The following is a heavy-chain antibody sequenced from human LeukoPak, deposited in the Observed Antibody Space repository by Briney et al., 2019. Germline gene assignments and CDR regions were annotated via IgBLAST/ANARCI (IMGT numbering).Heavy chain of an antibody. D-gene: IGHD3-10*01. CDR1: GFTFDDYA. Sequence: PGRSLRLSCAASGFTFDDYAMHWVRQAPGKGLEWVSGISWNSGSIGYADSVKGRFTISRYNAKNSLYLQMNSLRAEDTAVYYCARVRWFGELFYFDYWGQGTLVTVSS. V-gene: IGHV3-9*01. J-gene: IGHJ4*02. CDR2: ISWNSGSI. CDR3: ARVRWFGELFYFDY.